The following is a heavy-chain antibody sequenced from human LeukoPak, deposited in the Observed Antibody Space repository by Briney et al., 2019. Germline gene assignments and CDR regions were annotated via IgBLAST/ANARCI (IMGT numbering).Heavy chain of an antibody. CDR1: GYTFTSYG. CDR3: ARDDCSSTSCSPPLDY. D-gene: IGHD2-2*01. V-gene: IGHV1-18*01. Sequence: ASVTVSCTASGYTFTSYGISWVRQAPGQGLAWMGWISAYNGNTNYAQKLQGRVTMTTDTSTSTAYMELRSLRSDDTAVYYCARDDCSSTSCSPPLDYWGQGTLVTVSS. CDR2: ISAYNGNT. J-gene: IGHJ4*02.